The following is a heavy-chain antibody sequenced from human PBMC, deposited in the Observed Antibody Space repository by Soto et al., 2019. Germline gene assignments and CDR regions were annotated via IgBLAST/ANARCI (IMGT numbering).Heavy chain of an antibody. CDR2: IDWDDDK. CDR1: GFSLSTSGMC. CDR3: ARAVAAAGTYYYYGMDV. Sequence: SGPRLVNPXQTLTLTCTFSGFSLSTSGMCVSWIRQPPGKALEWLALIDWDDDKYYSTSLKTRLTISKDTSKNQVVLTMTNMDPVDTATYYCARAVAAAGTYYYYGMDVWGQGTTVTVSS. J-gene: IGHJ6*02. V-gene: IGHV2-70*01. D-gene: IGHD6-13*01.